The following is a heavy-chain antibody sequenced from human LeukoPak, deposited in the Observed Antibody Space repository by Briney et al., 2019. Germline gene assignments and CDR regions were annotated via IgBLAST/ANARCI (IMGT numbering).Heavy chain of an antibody. Sequence: PGGSLRLSCAASGFIFSTYAMSWVRQAPGKGLEWVSALSGSGDKTFYADSVKGRFTISRDNSKNTLYLQINSLRAEDTAVYYCGKDLNYGLDYWGQGTLVTVSS. CDR1: GFIFSTYA. J-gene: IGHJ4*02. CDR3: GKDLNYGLDY. CDR2: LSGSGDKT. V-gene: IGHV3-23*01. D-gene: IGHD4-11*01.